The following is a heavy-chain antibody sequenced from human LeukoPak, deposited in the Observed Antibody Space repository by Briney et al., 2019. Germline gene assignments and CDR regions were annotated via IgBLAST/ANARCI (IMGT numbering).Heavy chain of an antibody. CDR3: ARAGYSSGWTYFDY. Sequence: SETLSLTCAVYGGSFSGYYWSWIRQPPGKGLEWIGKINHSGSTNYNPSLKSRVTISVHTSKNQFSLKLSSVTAADTAVYYCARAGYSSGWTYFDYWGQGTLVTVSS. CDR2: INHSGST. V-gene: IGHV4-34*01. J-gene: IGHJ4*02. CDR1: GGSFSGYY. D-gene: IGHD6-19*01.